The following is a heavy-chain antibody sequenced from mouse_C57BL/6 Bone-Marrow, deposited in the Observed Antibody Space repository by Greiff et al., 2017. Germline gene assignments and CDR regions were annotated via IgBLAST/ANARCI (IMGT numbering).Heavy chain of an antibody. Sequence: QVQLKQSGPELVKPGASVKISCKASGYAFSSSWMNWVKQRPGKGLEWIGRIYPGDGDTNYNGKFKGKATLTADKSSSTAYMQLSSLTSDDSAVYFCARHMVTTRAWFAYWGQGTLVTVSA. CDR3: ARHMVTTRAWFAY. CDR1: GYAFSSSW. V-gene: IGHV1-82*01. J-gene: IGHJ3*01. CDR2: IYPGDGDT. D-gene: IGHD2-2*01.